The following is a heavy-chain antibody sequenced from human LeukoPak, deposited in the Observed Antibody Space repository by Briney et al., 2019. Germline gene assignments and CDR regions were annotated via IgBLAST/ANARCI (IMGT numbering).Heavy chain of an antibody. CDR3: ARDRSDRLAVAGTSAFDY. CDR1: GFTFSSYS. J-gene: IGHJ4*02. Sequence: PGGSLRLSCAASGFTFSSYSMNWVRQAPGKGLEWVSSISSSSSHIYYADSVKGRFTISRDSAKNSLYLQMNSLRAEDTAVYYCARDRSDRLAVAGTSAFDYWGQGTLVTVSS. V-gene: IGHV3-21*01. D-gene: IGHD6-19*01. CDR2: ISSSSSHI.